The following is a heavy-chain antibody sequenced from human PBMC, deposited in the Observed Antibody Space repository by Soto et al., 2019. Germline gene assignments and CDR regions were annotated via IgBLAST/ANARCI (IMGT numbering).Heavy chain of an antibody. CDR3: ARLYSSSSQIFAY. J-gene: IGHJ4*02. CDR2: IYPGDSET. Sequence: PGESLKISCKGSGYSFTSYWIAWVRQMPGKGLEWVGIIYPGDSETRYSPSFQGQVTVSADKSISTTYLQWSSLKASDTAMYYYARLYSSSSQIFAYWGPGTLVTVSS. CDR1: GYSFTSYW. D-gene: IGHD6-6*01. V-gene: IGHV5-51*01.